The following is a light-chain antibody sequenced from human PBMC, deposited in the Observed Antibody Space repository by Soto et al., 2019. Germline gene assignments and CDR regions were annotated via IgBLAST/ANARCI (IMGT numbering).Light chain of an antibody. Sequence: EIVLTQSPGTLSLSPGERATLSCRASQSVSSSYLAWYQQKPGQAPRLLIYGASSRATGIPDRFSGSVSGTDFTLTISRLEPEDFPVYYCQQYGSSPPITFGQGTRLEIK. J-gene: IGKJ5*01. CDR3: QQYGSSPPIT. CDR1: QSVSSSY. V-gene: IGKV3-20*01. CDR2: GAS.